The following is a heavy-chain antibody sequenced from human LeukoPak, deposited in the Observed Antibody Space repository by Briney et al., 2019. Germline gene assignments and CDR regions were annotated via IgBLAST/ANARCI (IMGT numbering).Heavy chain of an antibody. J-gene: IGHJ6*03. CDR3: ARHIPSYCSSTSCYGLGMDV. V-gene: IGHV4-39*01. Sequence: SETLSLTCSVYGGSFSSYYWGRIRQPPGKGLEWIGSICYSGSTYYNPSLKSRDTISVDTSKNQFSLKLSSVTAADTAVYYCARHIPSYCSSTSCYGLGMDVWGKGTTVTVSS. CDR1: GGSFSSYY. D-gene: IGHD2-2*01. CDR2: ICYSGST.